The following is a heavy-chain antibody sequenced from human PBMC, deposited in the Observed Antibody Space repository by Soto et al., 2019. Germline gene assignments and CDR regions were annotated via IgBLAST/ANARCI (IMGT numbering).Heavy chain of an antibody. CDR1: GGTFSSYA. CDR2: IIPIFGTA. V-gene: IGHV1-69*13. J-gene: IGHJ4*02. D-gene: IGHD6-6*01. CDR3: ARTRSYSSSFLDY. Sequence: GASVKVSCKASGGTFSSYAISWVRQAPGQGLEWMGGIIPIFGTANYAQKFQGRVTITADESTSTAYMELSSLRSEDTAVYYCARTRSYSSSFLDYWGQGTLVTVSS.